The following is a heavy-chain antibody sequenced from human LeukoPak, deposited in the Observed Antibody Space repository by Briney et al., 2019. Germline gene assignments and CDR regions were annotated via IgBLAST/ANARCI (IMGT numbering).Heavy chain of an antibody. CDR2: IYYSGTT. CDR3: ARQDNSGWWYFDY. D-gene: IGHD6-19*01. CDR1: GGSISSYY. V-gene: IGHV4-59*08. J-gene: IGHJ4*02. Sequence: PSETLSLTCTVSGGSISSYYWSWIRQPPGKGLEGIGYIYYSGTTNYNPSLKSRVTISVDTSKNQFSLRLSPVTAADTAVYYCARQDNSGWWYFDYWGQGTLVTVSS.